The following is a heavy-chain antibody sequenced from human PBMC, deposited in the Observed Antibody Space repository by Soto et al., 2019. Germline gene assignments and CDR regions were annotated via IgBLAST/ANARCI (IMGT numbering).Heavy chain of an antibody. CDR1: GCSISSSSYY. V-gene: IGHV4-39*01. Sequence: SETLSLTCTVSGCSISSSSYYWGWIRQPPGKGLEWIGSIYYSGSTYYNPSLKSRVTISVDTSKNQFSLKLSSVTAADTAVYYCASFAGGYYMDVWGKGTTVTVSS. D-gene: IGHD3-10*01. CDR3: ASFAGGYYMDV. J-gene: IGHJ6*03. CDR2: IYYSGST.